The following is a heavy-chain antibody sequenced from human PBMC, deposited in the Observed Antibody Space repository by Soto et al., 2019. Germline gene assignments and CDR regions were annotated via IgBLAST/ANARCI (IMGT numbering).Heavy chain of an antibody. D-gene: IGHD6-13*01. Sequence: QVQLVQSGAEVKKPGASVKVSCKASGYTFTSYGISWVRQAPGQGLEWMGWISAYNGNTNYAQKLQGRVTMTTDTSTSSAYRALRSLRSDDTAVYYCARKAAAGMIATGWFDPWGQGTLVTVSS. J-gene: IGHJ5*02. CDR2: ISAYNGNT. CDR1: GYTFTSYG. CDR3: ARKAAAGMIATGWFDP. V-gene: IGHV1-18*01.